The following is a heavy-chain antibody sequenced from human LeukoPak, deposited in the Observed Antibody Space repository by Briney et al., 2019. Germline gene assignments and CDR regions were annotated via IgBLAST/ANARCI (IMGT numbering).Heavy chain of an antibody. CDR3: ARGKGRTDYYYYYYMDV. J-gene: IGHJ6*03. Sequence: GASVKVSCKASGYTFTGYYMHWVRQAPGQGLEWMGWINPNSGGTNYAQKFQGRVTMTRDTSISTAYMELSRLRSDDTAAYYCARGKGRTDYYYYYYMDVWGKGTTVTVSS. D-gene: IGHD1-14*01. CDR1: GYTFTGYY. V-gene: IGHV1-2*02. CDR2: INPNSGGT.